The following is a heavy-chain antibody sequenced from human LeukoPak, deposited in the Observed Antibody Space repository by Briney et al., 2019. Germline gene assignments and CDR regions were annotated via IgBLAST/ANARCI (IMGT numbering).Heavy chain of an antibody. J-gene: IGHJ6*02. Sequence: GGSLRLSCAASGFTFSSYSMNWVRQAPGKGLEWISSISSSSSYIYYAASVKGRFTISRDNAKNSLYLQMNSLRAEDTAVYYCAREPRWVSYYGMDVWGQGTTVTVSS. CDR1: GFTFSSYS. CDR3: AREPRWVSYYGMDV. V-gene: IGHV3-21*01. CDR2: ISSSSSYI. D-gene: IGHD1-26*01.